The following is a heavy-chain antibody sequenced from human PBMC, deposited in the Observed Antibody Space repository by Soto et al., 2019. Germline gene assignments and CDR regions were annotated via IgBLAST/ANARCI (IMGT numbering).Heavy chain of an antibody. CDR1: GFTFSSYA. Sequence: QVQLVESGGGVVQPGRSLRLSCAASGFTFSSYAMHWVRQAPGKGLEWVAVISYDGSNKYYADSVKGRFTISRDNSKNTLYLQMNSLRAEDTAVYYCAREGNWARNFDYWGQGTLVTVSS. J-gene: IGHJ4*02. CDR2: ISYDGSNK. D-gene: IGHD3-16*01. CDR3: AREGNWARNFDY. V-gene: IGHV3-30-3*01.